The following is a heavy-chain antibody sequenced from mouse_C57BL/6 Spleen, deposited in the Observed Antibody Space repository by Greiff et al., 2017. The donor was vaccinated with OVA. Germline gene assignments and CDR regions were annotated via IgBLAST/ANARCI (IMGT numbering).Heavy chain of an antibody. J-gene: IGHJ2*01. V-gene: IGHV1-55*01. CDR2: IYPGSGRI. Sequence: VQLQQPGAGLVKPGASVKMSCKASGSTFTGYWITWVRQGPGQGLEWIGDIYPGSGRINYKERFKSKATLTVDTSSSTAYMQLSSLTSEDSAVYYCAAIYYDYDYWGQGTTLTVSS. CDR3: AAIYYDYDY. D-gene: IGHD2-4*01. CDR1: GSTFTGYW.